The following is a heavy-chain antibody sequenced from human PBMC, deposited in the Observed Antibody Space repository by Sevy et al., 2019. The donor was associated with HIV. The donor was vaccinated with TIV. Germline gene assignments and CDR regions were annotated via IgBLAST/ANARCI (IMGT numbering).Heavy chain of an antibody. CDR1: GGTFSSYA. V-gene: IGHV1-69*06. CDR3: ASSKDGDYYDSSGYYHFQH. J-gene: IGHJ1*01. Sequence: ASVKVSCKASGGTFSSYAISWVRQAPGQGLEWMGGIIPIFGTANYAQKFQGRVTITADKSTSTAYMELSSLRSEDTAVYYCASSKDGDYYDSSGYYHFQHRGQGTLVTVSS. CDR2: IIPIFGTA. D-gene: IGHD3-22*01.